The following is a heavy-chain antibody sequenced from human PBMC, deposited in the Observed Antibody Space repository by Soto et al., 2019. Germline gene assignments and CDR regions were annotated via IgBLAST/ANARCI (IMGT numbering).Heavy chain of an antibody. CDR1: GFTFSNYW. V-gene: IGHV3-74*01. D-gene: IGHD6-19*01. CDR3: ARVLRSSGWYNEVYDI. J-gene: IGHJ3*02. Sequence: EVQLVESGGGLVQPGGSLRLSCEASGFTFSNYWMHWVRQPPGKGLMWVSRIDTYGSATKYADSVEGRFTISRDNGGNTLYLEMNFLSAEDTAVYYCARVLRSSGWYNEVYDIWGQWTMVTVYS. CDR2: IDTYGSAT.